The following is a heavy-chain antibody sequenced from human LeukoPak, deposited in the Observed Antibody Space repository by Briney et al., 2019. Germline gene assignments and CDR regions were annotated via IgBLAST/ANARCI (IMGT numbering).Heavy chain of an antibody. CDR1: GGSISSSSYY. CDR3: ARQKGLRYYGSGSYTSWFDP. CDR2: IYYSGST. J-gene: IGHJ5*02. V-gene: IGHV4-39*01. Sequence: SETLSLTCTVSGGSISSSSYYWGWIRQPPGKGLEWIGSIYYSGSTYYNPSLKSRVTISVDTSKNQFSLKLSSVTAADTAVYYCARQKGLRYYGSGSYTSWFDPWGQGTLVTVSS. D-gene: IGHD3-10*01.